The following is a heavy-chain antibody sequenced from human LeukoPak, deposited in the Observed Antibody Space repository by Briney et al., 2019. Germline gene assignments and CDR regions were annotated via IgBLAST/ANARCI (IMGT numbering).Heavy chain of an antibody. D-gene: IGHD3-10*01. CDR1: GFTFSSYW. J-gene: IGHJ4*02. Sequence: PRGSLRLSCAASGFTFSSYWMSWVRQAPGKGLEWVANIKQDGSEKYYVDSVKGRFTISRDNAKNSLYLQMNSLRAEDTAVYYCARGHVLLWFGEFHYWGQGTLVTVSS. CDR2: IKQDGSEK. V-gene: IGHV3-7*03. CDR3: ARGHVLLWFGEFHY.